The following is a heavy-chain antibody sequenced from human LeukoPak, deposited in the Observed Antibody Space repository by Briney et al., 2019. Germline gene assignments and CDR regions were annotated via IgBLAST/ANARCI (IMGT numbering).Heavy chain of an antibody. CDR1: GYSFTSYW. CDR2: IYPGDSDT. V-gene: IGHV5-51*01. D-gene: IGHD2-2*01. CDR3: ARPIRYCSSTSCYPHPFDY. J-gene: IGHJ4*02. Sequence: GESLKISCKVPGYSFTSYWIGWVRQMPGKGLEWMGIIYPGDSDTRYSPSFQGQVTISADKSISTAYLQWSSLKASDTAMYYCARPIRYCSSTSCYPHPFDYWGQGTLVTVSS.